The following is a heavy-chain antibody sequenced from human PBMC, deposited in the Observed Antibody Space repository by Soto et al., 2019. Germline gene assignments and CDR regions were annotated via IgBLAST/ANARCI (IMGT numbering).Heavy chain of an antibody. V-gene: IGHV4-59*12. CDR2: VFYSGST. J-gene: IGHJ4*02. CDR3: ARTSKSGDCSSTSCLFDY. Sequence: PSETLSLTCTFSGGSMKNYYWSWIRQPPGKGLEWIGHVFYSGSTKYNPSLKSRVTISVDTSKNLFSLRLNSVTAADTAVYYCARTSKSGDCSSTSCLFDYWGQGTLVTVSS. CDR1: GGSMKNYY. D-gene: IGHD2-2*01.